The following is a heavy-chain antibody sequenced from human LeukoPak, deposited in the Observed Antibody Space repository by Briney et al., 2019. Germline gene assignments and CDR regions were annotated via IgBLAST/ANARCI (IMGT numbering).Heavy chain of an antibody. Sequence: PGRSLRLSCAASGFTFSAYAMTWVRQAPGKGLEWVSSIGSDNKPHYSESVKGRFAISRDNSKSMLFLQLNSLRAEDTALYYCARDLHYYVAMDVRGQGTTVTVSS. CDR1: GFTFSAYA. CDR2: IGSDNKP. J-gene: IGHJ6*02. V-gene: IGHV3-23*01. D-gene: IGHD3-10*02. CDR3: ARDLHYYVAMDV.